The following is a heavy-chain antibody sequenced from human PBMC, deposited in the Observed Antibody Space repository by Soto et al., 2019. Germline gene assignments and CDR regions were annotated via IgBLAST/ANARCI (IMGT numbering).Heavy chain of an antibody. Sequence: EVQLLESGGGLVQPGGSLRLSCAASGFTFSSYAKSWVRQAPGKGLEWVSTISGDGGSTYYADSVKGLFTISRDDSKNTVYLQMNSLRAEDTAVYYCAKDLWFGELSPEDYWGQGTLVTVSS. CDR2: ISGDGGST. D-gene: IGHD3-10*01. J-gene: IGHJ4*02. CDR3: AKDLWFGELSPEDY. V-gene: IGHV3-23*01. CDR1: GFTFSSYA.